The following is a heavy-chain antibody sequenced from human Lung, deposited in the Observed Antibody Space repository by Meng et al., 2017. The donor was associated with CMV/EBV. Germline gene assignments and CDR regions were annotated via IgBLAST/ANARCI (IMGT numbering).Heavy chain of an antibody. J-gene: IGHJ4*02. V-gene: IGHV3-30-3*01. Sequence: ESGGGVGQPGSSLGLACAASGFTFSSYTMHWVRQAPGKGLEWVAVISYDGSNKYYADSVKGRFTISRDNSKNTLYLQMNSLRAEDTAVYYCARGQWHSLDYWGQGTLVTVSS. CDR1: GFTFSSYT. D-gene: IGHD6-19*01. CDR2: ISYDGSNK. CDR3: ARGQWHSLDY.